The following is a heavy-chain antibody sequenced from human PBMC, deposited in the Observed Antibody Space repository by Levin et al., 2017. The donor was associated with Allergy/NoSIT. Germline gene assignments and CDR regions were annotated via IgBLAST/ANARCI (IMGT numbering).Heavy chain of an antibody. D-gene: IGHD6-13*01. CDR1: GFTFSSYS. V-gene: IGHV3-21*01. CDR2: ISSSSSYI. CDR3: ARVVQYSSSFRPRADAFDI. J-gene: IGHJ3*02. Sequence: GGSLRLSCAASGFTFSSYSMNWVRQAPGKGLEWVSSISSSSSYIYYADSVKGRFTISRDNAKNSLYLQMNSLRAEDTAVYYCARVVQYSSSFRPRADAFDIWGQGTMVTVSS.